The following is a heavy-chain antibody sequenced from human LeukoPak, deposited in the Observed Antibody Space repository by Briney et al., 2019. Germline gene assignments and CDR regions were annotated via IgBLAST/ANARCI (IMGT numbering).Heavy chain of an antibody. D-gene: IGHD4-17*01. CDR3: ARTEGDYGDYRGAFDI. Sequence: SETLSLTCTVSGGSISSSSYYWGWIRQPPGKGLEWIGSIYYSGSTYYNPSLKSRVTISVDTSKNQFSLKLSSVTAADTAVYYCARTEGDYGDYRGAFDIWGQGTMVTVSS. J-gene: IGHJ3*02. CDR1: GGSISSSSYY. V-gene: IGHV4-39*07. CDR2: IYYSGST.